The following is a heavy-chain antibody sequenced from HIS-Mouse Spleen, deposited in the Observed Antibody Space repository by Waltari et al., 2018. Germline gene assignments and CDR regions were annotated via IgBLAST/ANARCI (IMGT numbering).Heavy chain of an antibody. J-gene: IGHJ4*02. D-gene: IGHD6-6*01. CDR2: IYYSGST. CDR1: GGSISSYY. CDR3: ARRREEQLVFDY. Sequence: QVQLQESGPGLVKPSETLSLTCTVSGGSISSYYWSWIRQPPGKGLEWIGYIYYSGSTNSAPALKSRVTISVDTSKNQFSLKLSSVTAADTAVYYCARRREEQLVFDYWGQGTLVTVSS. V-gene: IGHV4-59*08.